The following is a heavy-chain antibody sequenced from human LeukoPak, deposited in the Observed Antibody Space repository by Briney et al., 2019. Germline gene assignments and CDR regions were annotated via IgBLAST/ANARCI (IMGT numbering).Heavy chain of an antibody. J-gene: IGHJ4*02. V-gene: IGHV1-2*02. CDR2: INPNSGGT. CDR3: ARDGSSSSPFDY. D-gene: IGHD6-6*01. CDR1: GYTFTGHY. Sequence: GASVKVSCKASGYTFTGHYMHWVRQAPGQGLEWMGWINPNSGGTNYAQKFQGRVTMTRDTSISTAYMELSRLRSDDTAVCYCARDGSSSSPFDYWGQGTLVTVSS.